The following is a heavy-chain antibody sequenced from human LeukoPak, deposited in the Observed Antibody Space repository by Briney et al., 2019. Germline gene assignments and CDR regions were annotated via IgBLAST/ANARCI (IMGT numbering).Heavy chain of an antibody. CDR3: AKGALRYFDW. V-gene: IGHV3-23*01. J-gene: IGHJ4*02. CDR2: ISASGGST. Sequence: GGSLRLSCAASGFTFSTYAMSWVRQVPEKGLEWVSTISASGGSTYYADSVKGRFTISRDNSKNTLYLQMDSLRAEDTAVYYCAKGALRYFDWWGQGTLVTVPS. D-gene: IGHD3-9*01. CDR1: GFTFSTYA.